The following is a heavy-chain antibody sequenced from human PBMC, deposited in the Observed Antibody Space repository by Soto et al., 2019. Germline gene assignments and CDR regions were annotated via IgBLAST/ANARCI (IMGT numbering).Heavy chain of an antibody. J-gene: IGHJ6*02. D-gene: IGHD3-10*01. V-gene: IGHV1-3*01. CDR3: ARDGYYYGSGSYLLGPYYYYGMDV. Sequence: ASVKVSCKASGYTFTSYAMHWVRQAPGQRLEWVGWINAGNGNTKYSQKFQGRVTITRDTSASTAYMELSRLRSEDTAVYYCARDGYYYGSGSYLLGPYYYYGMDVWGQGTTVTVS. CDR2: INAGNGNT. CDR1: GYTFTSYA.